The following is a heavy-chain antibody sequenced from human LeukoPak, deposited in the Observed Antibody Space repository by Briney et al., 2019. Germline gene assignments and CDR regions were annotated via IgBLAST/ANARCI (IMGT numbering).Heavy chain of an antibody. J-gene: IGHJ4*02. V-gene: IGHV1-69*05. Sequence: SVKVSCKASGGTFSSYAISWVRQGPGQGLEWMGRVIPIFGTANYAQKFQGRVMITTDESTSTAYMELSSLRSEDTAVYYCARGGSYDSSGYLFYWGQGTLVTVSS. CDR3: ARGGSYDSSGYLFY. D-gene: IGHD3-22*01. CDR2: VIPIFGTA. CDR1: GGTFSSYA.